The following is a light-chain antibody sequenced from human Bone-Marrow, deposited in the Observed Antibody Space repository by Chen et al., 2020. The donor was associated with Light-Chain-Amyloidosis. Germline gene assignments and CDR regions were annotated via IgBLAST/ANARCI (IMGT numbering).Light chain of an antibody. Sequence: QTVVTQAPSFSVSPGGTVTLTCGLSSGSVSTYYYPAWYQQTPGQSPRTLIYSTNTRSSGVPDRFSGPLLGNKVALPITGAEADDESVYYCVLYVGSGIWVFGGGTKLTVL. CDR3: VLYVGSGIWV. CDR2: STN. J-gene: IGLJ3*02. V-gene: IGLV8-61*01. CDR1: SGSVSTYYY.